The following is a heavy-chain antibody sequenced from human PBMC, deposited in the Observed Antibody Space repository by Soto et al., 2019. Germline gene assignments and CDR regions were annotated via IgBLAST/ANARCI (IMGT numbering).Heavy chain of an antibody. CDR2: INGYDCNT. J-gene: IGHJ4*02. Sequence: QAQLVQSGDEVKKHWVSVKVSCKASGFTFTRYGISWVRQAPGQGLEWMGWINGYDCNTHYAQQYHTRVTITTDTSTTTDYVEGRCVFADDTDVYFCAGDFTFGSGFDSWGQGTQVTVPS. V-gene: IGHV1-18*01. D-gene: IGHD3-16*01. CDR1: GFTFTRYG. CDR3: AGDFTFGSGFDS.